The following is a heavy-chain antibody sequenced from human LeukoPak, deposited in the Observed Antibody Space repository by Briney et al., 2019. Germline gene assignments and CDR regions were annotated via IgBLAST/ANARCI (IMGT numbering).Heavy chain of an antibody. D-gene: IGHD2-2*01. CDR2: IKQDGSEK. J-gene: IGHJ2*01. Sequence: GGSLRLSCAASGFTFSSYWMSWVRQAPGKGLEWVANIKQDGSEKYYVDSVKGRFTISRGNAKNSLYLQMNSLRAEDTAVYYCARDTCSSTSCYHSDWYFDLWGRGTLVTVSS. CDR3: ARDTCSSTSCYHSDWYFDL. V-gene: IGHV3-7*01. CDR1: GFTFSSYW.